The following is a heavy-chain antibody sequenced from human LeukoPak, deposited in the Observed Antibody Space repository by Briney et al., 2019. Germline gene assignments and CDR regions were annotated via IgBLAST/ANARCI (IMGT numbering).Heavy chain of an antibody. CDR2: IYSGATT. V-gene: IGHV3-53*01. CDR3: ARVGDHFHWNLDL. D-gene: IGHD3-3*02. J-gene: IGHJ2*01. CDR1: GFTVTNYY. Sequence: PGGSLRLSCAASGFTVTNYYMNWVRQAPGKGLEWVSIIYSGATTYYADSVKGRFTISRDTSKNTVSLQMNSLRAEDTAVYFCARVGDHFHWNLDLWGRGTLLTVSS.